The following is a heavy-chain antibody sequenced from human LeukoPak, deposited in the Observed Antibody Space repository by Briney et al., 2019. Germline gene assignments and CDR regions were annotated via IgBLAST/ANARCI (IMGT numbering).Heavy chain of an antibody. CDR3: ARGADGDYFDY. Sequence: SQTLSLTCTVSGGSISSGSYYWSWIRQPAGKGLEWIGRIYTSGSTNYNPSLKSRVTISVDTSKNQFSLKLSSVTAADTAVDYCARGADGDYFDYWGQGTLVTVSS. D-gene: IGHD6-6*01. V-gene: IGHV4-61*02. J-gene: IGHJ4*02. CDR1: GGSISSGSYY. CDR2: IYTSGST.